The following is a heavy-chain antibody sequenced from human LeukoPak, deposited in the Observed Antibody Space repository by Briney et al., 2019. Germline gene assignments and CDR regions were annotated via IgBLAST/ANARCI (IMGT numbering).Heavy chain of an antibody. D-gene: IGHD5-12*01. CDR3: ARTFWDKSNGYDYYFDY. J-gene: IGHJ4*02. Sequence: GRSLRLSCAASGFSFSGYAMHWVRQAPGNGLEWVTVISYDGSAKYYSESVKGRFTISRDNSKNTLYLQMNSLRAEDTAVYYCARTFWDKSNGYDYYFDYWGQGSLVTVSS. CDR2: ISYDGSAK. V-gene: IGHV3-30*04. CDR1: GFSFSGYA.